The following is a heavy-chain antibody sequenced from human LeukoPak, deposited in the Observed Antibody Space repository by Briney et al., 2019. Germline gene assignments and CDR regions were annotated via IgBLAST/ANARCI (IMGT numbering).Heavy chain of an antibody. Sequence: PGGSLRLSCAASGFTFSSYAMHWVRQAPGKGLEWVAVISYDGSNKYYADSVKGRFTISRDNSKNTLYLQMNSLRAEDTAVYYCASAVLRFLEWLLPTYYYYYGMDVWGQGTTVTVSS. J-gene: IGHJ6*02. CDR2: ISYDGSNK. D-gene: IGHD3-3*01. V-gene: IGHV3-30*04. CDR1: GFTFSSYA. CDR3: ASAVLRFLEWLLPTYYYYYGMDV.